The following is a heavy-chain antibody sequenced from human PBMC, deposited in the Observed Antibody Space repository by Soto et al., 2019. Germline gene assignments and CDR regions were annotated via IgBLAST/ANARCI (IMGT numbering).Heavy chain of an antibody. D-gene: IGHD3-9*01. CDR2: ISYDGTNK. CDR3: AILPTGYPNWFVP. J-gene: IGHJ5*02. V-gene: IGHV3-30*05. Sequence: PGGSLRLSCAASGFIFSNYGVHWVRQAPGKGLEWVAVISYDGTNKHYADSVKGRFTISRDNSKNKLYLQMNSLRGEGTALYYCAILPTGYPNWFVPWGQGTLVTVSS. CDR1: GFIFSNYG.